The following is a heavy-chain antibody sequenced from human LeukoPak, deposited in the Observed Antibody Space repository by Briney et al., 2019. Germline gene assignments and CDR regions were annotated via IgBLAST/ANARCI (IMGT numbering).Heavy chain of an antibody. CDR3: VRERSEGGAFDI. V-gene: IGHV3-21*01. Sequence: PGGSLRLSCAASGFIFTDHSMDWVRQAPGKGLEWVSSISSSTRYRDYADSVKGRVTISRDNAYQSVSLQLNSLRVEDTAVYYCVRERSEGGAFDIWGQGTTVIVSS. CDR2: ISSSTRYR. J-gene: IGHJ3*02. CDR1: GFIFTDHS.